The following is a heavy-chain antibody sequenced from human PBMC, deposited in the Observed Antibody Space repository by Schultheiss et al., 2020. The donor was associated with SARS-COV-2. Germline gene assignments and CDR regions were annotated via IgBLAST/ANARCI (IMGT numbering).Heavy chain of an antibody. J-gene: IGHJ4*02. CDR2: ISYSGKT. CDR1: GDSINSGDYY. Sequence: SETLSLTCTVSGDSINSGDYYWSWIRQHPGKGLEWIGYISYSGKTFYNPSLKSRITMSLDTSKHQFSLKVNSVTAADTAVYYCARATAFYGDYVMVRYYFDYWGQGTLVTVS. D-gene: IGHD4-17*01. V-gene: IGHV4-31*03. CDR3: ARATAFYGDYVMVRYYFDY.